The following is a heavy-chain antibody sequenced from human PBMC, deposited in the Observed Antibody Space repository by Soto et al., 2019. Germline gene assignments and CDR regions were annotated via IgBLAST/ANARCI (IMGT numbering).Heavy chain of an antibody. V-gene: IGHV3-9*01. CDR1: GFTFDDYA. D-gene: IGHD1-1*01. CDR2: ISWNSATI. CDR3: AKEYTNLGLYYQYGMDV. Sequence: EVQLVESGGGLVQPGRSLRLSCAASGFTFDDYAMHWVRQAPGKGLEWVSGISWNSATIGYGDSVKGRFTISRDNAKNSLYLKINSLRAEDTALYYGAKEYTNLGLYYQYGMDVWGPGTTVTLSS. J-gene: IGHJ6*02.